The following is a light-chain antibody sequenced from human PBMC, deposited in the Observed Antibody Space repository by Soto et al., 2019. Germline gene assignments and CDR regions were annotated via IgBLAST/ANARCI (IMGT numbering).Light chain of an antibody. CDR1: QSFGSRY. CDR2: GAS. J-gene: IGKJ1*01. CDR3: QEYGSSRT. Sequence: EIVLTQSPGTLSLSPGARATLSCRASQSFGSRYLDWYQHKPGQSPRLIIYGASSRATGIPDRFSGSGSGTDITLTISRLEPEDFAVYYCQEYGSSRTFGQGTKVE. V-gene: IGKV3-20*01.